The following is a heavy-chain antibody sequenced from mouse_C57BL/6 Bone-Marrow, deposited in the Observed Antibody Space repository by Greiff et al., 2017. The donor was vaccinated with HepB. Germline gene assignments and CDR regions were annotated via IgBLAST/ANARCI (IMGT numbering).Heavy chain of an antibody. CDR2: IHPSDSDT. V-gene: IGHV1-74*01. CDR1: GYTFTSYW. D-gene: IGHD2-4*01. J-gene: IGHJ1*03. Sequence: QVQLQQPGAELVKPGASVKVSCKASGYTFTSYWMPWVKQRPGQGLEWIGRIHPSDSDTNYNQKFKGKATLTVDKSSSTAYMQLSSLTSEDSAVYYCAIGNDYDGRTTDWYFDVWGTGTTVTVSS. CDR3: AIGNDYDGRTTDWYFDV.